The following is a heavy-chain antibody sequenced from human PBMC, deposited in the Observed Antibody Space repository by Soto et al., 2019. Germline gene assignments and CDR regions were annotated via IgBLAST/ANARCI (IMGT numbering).Heavy chain of an antibody. J-gene: IGHJ6*02. D-gene: IGHD3-10*01. Sequence: RLVETGGDLIQPGGSLRLSCAASGFIVSGNYMSWVRQAPGKGLEWVSAIYRGGSTYYADSVKGRFTISRDNSKNTLYLQMNSLRADDTGVYYCARDGGLAEDGMDVWGQGTTVTVSS. CDR3: ARDGGLAEDGMDV. CDR1: GFIVSGNY. CDR2: IYRGGST. V-gene: IGHV3-53*02.